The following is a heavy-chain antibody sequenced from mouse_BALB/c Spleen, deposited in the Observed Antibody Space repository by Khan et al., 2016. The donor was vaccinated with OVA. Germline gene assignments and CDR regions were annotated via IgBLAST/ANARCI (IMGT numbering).Heavy chain of an antibody. Sequence: EVQLVESGPGLVKPSQSLSFTCTVTGYSITSEYTWNWIRQFPGNILEWIGFISYTGNTTYNPSLKRRISITRDTSTNQFFLQLNSVTSEDTATYYCARRDYYDYDPFPYWGQGTLVTVSA. J-gene: IGHJ3*01. CDR3: ARRDYYDYDPFPY. D-gene: IGHD2-4*01. CDR2: ISYTGNT. V-gene: IGHV3-2*02. CDR1: GYSITSEYT.